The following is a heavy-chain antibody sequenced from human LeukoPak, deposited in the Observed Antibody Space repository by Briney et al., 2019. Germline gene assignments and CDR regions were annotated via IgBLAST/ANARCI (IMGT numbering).Heavy chain of an antibody. CDR2: IYYSGST. D-gene: IGHD1-14*01. V-gene: IGHV4-39*07. J-gene: IGHJ6*03. Sequence: NPSETLSLTCTVSGGSISSSSYYWGWIRQPPGKGLEWIGSIYYSGSTYYNPSLKSRVTISVDTSKNQFSLKLSSVTAADTAVYYCAREGSQPEYYYYMDVWGKGTTVTVSS. CDR1: GGSISSSSYY. CDR3: AREGSQPEYYYYMDV.